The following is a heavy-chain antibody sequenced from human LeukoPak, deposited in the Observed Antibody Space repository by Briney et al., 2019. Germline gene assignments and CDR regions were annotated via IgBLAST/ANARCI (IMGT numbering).Heavy chain of an antibody. CDR1: GDSISSGGYS. D-gene: IGHD6-19*01. V-gene: IGHV4-39*07. J-gene: IGHJ4*02. CDR3: ARDHSSGWYEGR. Sequence: PSETLSLTCAVSGDSISSGGYSWSWIRQPPGKGLEWIGSIYYSGSTYYNPSLKSRVTISVDTSKNQFSLKLSSVTAADTAVYYCARDHSSGWYEGRWGQGTLVTVSS. CDR2: IYYSGST.